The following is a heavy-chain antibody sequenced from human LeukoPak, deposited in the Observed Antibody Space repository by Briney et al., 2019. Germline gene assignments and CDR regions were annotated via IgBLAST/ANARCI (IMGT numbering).Heavy chain of an antibody. J-gene: IGHJ4*02. CDR2: IRSGSGYI. CDR3: TRASGSRSYHPFDF. Sequence: GGSLRLSCAASGFTFSSYAMSWVRQAPGKGLEWVSSIRSGSGYIYYADSLKGRFTISRDNAENSLCLQMNSLGAEDTAVYYCTRASGSRSYHPFDFWGRGTLVTVSS. V-gene: IGHV3-21*01. CDR1: GFTFSSYA. D-gene: IGHD3-10*01.